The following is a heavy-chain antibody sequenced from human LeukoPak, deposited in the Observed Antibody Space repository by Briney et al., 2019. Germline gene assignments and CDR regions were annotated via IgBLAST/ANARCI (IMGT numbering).Heavy chain of an antibody. J-gene: IGHJ4*02. CDR1: GFTFSSHA. Sequence: GRSLRLSCATSGFTFSSHAMHWVRQAPGKGLEWVAVISYDGTNKYYSDSVKGRFTISRDNSKNTLYLQINSLRAEDTAVYYCARDGSGSYFFDYWGQGTLVTVSS. D-gene: IGHD3-10*01. CDR3: ARDGSGSYFFDY. CDR2: ISYDGTNK. V-gene: IGHV3-30-3*01.